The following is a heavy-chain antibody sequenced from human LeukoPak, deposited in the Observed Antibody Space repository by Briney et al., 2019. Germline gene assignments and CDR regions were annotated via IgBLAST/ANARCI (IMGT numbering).Heavy chain of an antibody. V-gene: IGHV4-34*01. CDR1: GGSFSGYY. Sequence: PSETLSLTCAVYGGSFSGYYWSWIRQPPGKGREWIGEINHSGSTNYNPSLKSRVTISVDTSKNQFSLKLSSVTAADTAVYYCARGVIITSWFDPWGRGTLVTVSS. D-gene: IGHD3-10*01. J-gene: IGHJ5*02. CDR3: ARGVIITSWFDP. CDR2: INHSGST.